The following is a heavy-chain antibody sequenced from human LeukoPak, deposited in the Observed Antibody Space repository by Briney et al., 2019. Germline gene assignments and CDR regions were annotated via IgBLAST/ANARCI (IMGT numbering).Heavy chain of an antibody. V-gene: IGHV3-64D*06. Sequence: GGSLRLSCSASGFTFSTYGMHWVRQAPGKGLEYVSAFSSNGGSTYYADSVKGRFTISRDNSKNTLYLQMSSLRAEDTAVYYCVKDVHTAMLRVFDYWGQGALVTVSS. CDR3: VKDVHTAMLRVFDY. CDR2: FSSNGGST. D-gene: IGHD5-18*01. J-gene: IGHJ4*02. CDR1: GFTFSTYG.